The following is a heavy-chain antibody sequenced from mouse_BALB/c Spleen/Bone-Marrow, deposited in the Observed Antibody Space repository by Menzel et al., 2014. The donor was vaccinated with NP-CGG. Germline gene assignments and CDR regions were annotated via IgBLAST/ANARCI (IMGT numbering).Heavy chain of an antibody. Sequence: EVKLVESGGGLVQPGGSLRLSCTTSGFTFTDYYMSWVRQPPGKALEWLGFIRNKANGYTTEYSASVKGRFTISRDNSQSILYLQLNTLRAEDSATYYCARDVRQLDYWGQGTTLTVPS. CDR2: IRNKANGYTT. CDR1: GFTFTDYY. V-gene: IGHV7-3*02. J-gene: IGHJ2*01. CDR3: ARDVRQLDY.